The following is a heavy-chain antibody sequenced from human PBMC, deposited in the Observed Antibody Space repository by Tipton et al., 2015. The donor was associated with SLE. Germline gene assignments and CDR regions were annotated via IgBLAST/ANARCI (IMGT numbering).Heavy chain of an antibody. CDR1: GGSLTSTNFY. J-gene: IGHJ4*02. CDR2: IYYSGST. CDR3: ARFPTYHFDL. Sequence: TLSLTCTVSGGSLTSTNFYWGWIRQPPGKGLEWIGSIYYSGSTHYNPSLKSRITISLDTSKNQFSLKLTSVTAADTAIYYCARFPTYHFDLWGQGTLVTVSS. D-gene: IGHD2-2*01. V-gene: IGHV4-39*07.